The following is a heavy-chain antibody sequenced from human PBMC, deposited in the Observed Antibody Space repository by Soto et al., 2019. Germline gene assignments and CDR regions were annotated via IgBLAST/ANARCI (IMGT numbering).Heavy chain of an antibody. J-gene: IGHJ4*02. CDR1: GGSFSGYY. D-gene: IGHD3-16*02. CDR3: ARVGGSYRPYFYY. Sequence: QVQLQQWGAGLLKPSETLSLTCAVYGGSFSGYYWSWIRQPPGKGLEWIGEINHSGSTNYNPSLKSRVTISVDTSKNQFSLKLSSVTAADTAVYYCARVGGSYRPYFYYWGQGTLVTVSS. V-gene: IGHV4-34*01. CDR2: INHSGST.